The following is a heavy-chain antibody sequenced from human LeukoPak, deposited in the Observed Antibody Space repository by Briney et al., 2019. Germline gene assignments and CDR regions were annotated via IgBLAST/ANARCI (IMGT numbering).Heavy chain of an antibody. CDR2: IIPILGIA. CDR1: GGTFSSYA. Sequence: ASVKVSCKASGGTFSSYAISWVRQAPGQGLEWMGRIIPILGIANYAQKFQGRVTITADKSTSTAYMELSSLRSEDTAVYYCARPSVRGVYDAFGIWGQGTMVTVSS. D-gene: IGHD3-10*01. J-gene: IGHJ3*02. V-gene: IGHV1-69*04. CDR3: ARPSVRGVYDAFGI.